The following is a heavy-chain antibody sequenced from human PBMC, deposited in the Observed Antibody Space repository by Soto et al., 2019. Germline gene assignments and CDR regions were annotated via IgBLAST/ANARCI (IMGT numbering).Heavy chain of an antibody. J-gene: IGHJ6*02. V-gene: IGHV4-59*01. CDR3: AGGDYYHSSGYYFYYYTMDV. CDR1: GGSISSYY. D-gene: IGHD3-22*01. CDR2: IYYSGST. Sequence: SETLSLTCTVSGGSISSYYWSWIRQPPGKGLEWIGYIYYSGSTNYNPSLKSRVTISVDTSKNQFSLKLSSVTAADTAVYYCAGGDYYHSSGYYFYYYTMDVWGQGTTVTVSS.